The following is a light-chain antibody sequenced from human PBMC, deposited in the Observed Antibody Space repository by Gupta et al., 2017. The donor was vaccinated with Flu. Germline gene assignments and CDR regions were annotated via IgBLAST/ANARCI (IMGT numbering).Light chain of an antibody. Sequence: EIVLTQSPATLSLSPGERATLSCRASQSVSSYLAWYQQKPGQAPRLLIYDEANRATGIPARVSGSGSGTDFTRTIRSLEPEDFEGKYGQQRSNAFGQGTRLEIK. J-gene: IGKJ5*01. V-gene: IGKV3-11*01. CDR1: QSVSSY. CDR2: DEA. CDR3: QQRSNA.